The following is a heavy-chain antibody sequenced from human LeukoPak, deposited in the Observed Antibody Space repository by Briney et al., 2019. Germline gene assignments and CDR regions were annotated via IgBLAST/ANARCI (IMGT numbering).Heavy chain of an antibody. CDR1: GYTLTELS. CDR3: ATGPSAAQAFHNWFDP. V-gene: IGHV1-24*01. J-gene: IGHJ5*02. Sequence: GASVKVSCKVSGYTLTELSMHWVRQAPGKGLEWMGGFDPEDGETIYAQKFQGRVTMTEDTSTDTAYMELSSLRSEDTAVYYCATGPSAAQAFHNWFDPWGQGTLVTVSS. D-gene: IGHD2-2*01. CDR2: FDPEDGET.